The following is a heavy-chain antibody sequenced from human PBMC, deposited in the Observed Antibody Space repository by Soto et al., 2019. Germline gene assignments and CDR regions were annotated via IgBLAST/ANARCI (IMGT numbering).Heavy chain of an antibody. CDR3: ARGGGHCSGGSCYSHYYYAKDV. D-gene: IGHD2-15*01. Sequence: PSQTLSLTCAISGNSVASNSAAWNWIRQSPSRGLEWLGRTYYRSKWYTDYAESVKSRITINPDTSKNQFSLQLNSVTPEDTAVYYCARGGGHCSGGSCYSHYYYAKDVWGQGTTVTVSS. J-gene: IGHJ6*02. CDR1: GNSVASNSAA. CDR2: TYYRSKWYT. V-gene: IGHV6-1*01.